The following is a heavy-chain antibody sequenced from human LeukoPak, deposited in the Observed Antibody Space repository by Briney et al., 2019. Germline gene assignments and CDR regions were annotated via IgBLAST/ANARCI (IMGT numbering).Heavy chain of an antibody. J-gene: IGHJ3*02. Sequence: GGSLRLSCAASGFTFSKDDFHWVRQAPGKGLEWVAAIGVTGDTYYADSVKGRFTISREDAANSLYLQMRSLRAEDTAVYYCAARTLTLFNWNDRGGLDIWGQGTMVTVSS. CDR2: IGVTGDT. CDR3: AARTLTLFNWNDRGGLDI. CDR1: GFTFSKDD. V-gene: IGHV3-13*01. D-gene: IGHD1-20*01.